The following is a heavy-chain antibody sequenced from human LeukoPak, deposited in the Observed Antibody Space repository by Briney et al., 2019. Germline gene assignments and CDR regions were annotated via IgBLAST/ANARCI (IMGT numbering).Heavy chain of an antibody. CDR3: ARDTKIYGSMGAFDI. J-gene: IGHJ3*02. D-gene: IGHD6-13*01. Sequence: GGSLRLSCAASGFTFSTSGMHWVRQAPGKGLEWVAVIWYDGSNKYYTDSVKGRFTISRDNSKNRLYLQMNSLRAEDTAMYYCARDTKIYGSMGAFDIWGRGTMVTVSS. V-gene: IGHV3-33*01. CDR1: GFTFSTSG. CDR2: IWYDGSNK.